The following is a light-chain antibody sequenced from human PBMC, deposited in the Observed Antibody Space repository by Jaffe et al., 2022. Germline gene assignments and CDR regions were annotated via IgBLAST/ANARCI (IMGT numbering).Light chain of an antibody. V-gene: IGKV1-9*01. CDR1: QGISSY. Sequence: DTQLTQSPSFLSASVGDRVTITCRASQGISSYLAWYQQKPGKAPKLLIYAASTLQSGVPSRFSGSGSGTEFTLTISSLQPEDFATYYCQQLKSYPITFGQGTRLEIK. CDR2: AAS. CDR3: QQLKSYPIT. J-gene: IGKJ5*01.